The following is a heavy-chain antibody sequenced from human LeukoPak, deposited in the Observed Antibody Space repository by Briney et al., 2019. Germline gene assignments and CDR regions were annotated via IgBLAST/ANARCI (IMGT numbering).Heavy chain of an antibody. CDR1: GFTFSSYW. J-gene: IGHJ5*02. V-gene: IGHV3-7*01. CDR3: ARDGTTVGSGHNWFDP. Sequence: PGGSLRLSCAASGFTFSSYWMSWVRQAPGKGLEWVANIKQDGSEKYYADSVKGRFTISRDNAKNSLYLQMNSLRAEDTAVYYCARDGTTVGSGHNWFDPWGQGTLVTVSS. CDR2: IKQDGSEK. D-gene: IGHD4-11*01.